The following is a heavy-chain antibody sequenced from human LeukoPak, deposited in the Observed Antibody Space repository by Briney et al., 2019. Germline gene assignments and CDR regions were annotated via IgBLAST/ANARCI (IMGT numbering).Heavy chain of an antibody. Sequence: GGSLRLSCAASGFTFSSYEMNWARQAPGKGLEWVSYISSSGSTIYYADSVKGRFTISRDNAKNSLYLQMNSLRAEDTAVYYCARYPTISDAFDIWGQGTMVTVSS. V-gene: IGHV3-48*03. CDR1: GFTFSSYE. CDR3: ARYPTISDAFDI. CDR2: ISSSGSTI. D-gene: IGHD3-9*01. J-gene: IGHJ3*02.